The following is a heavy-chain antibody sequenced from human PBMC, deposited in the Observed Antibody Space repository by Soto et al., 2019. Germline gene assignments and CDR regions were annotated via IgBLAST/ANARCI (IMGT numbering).Heavy chain of an antibody. J-gene: IGHJ4*02. V-gene: IGHV4-31*03. CDR1: GGSISSGGYY. CDR2: IYYSGST. D-gene: IGHD3-9*01. CDR3: ARGVDILTGIDY. Sequence: SETLSLTCTVSGGSISSGGYYWSWIRQHPGKGLEWIGYIYYSGSTYYNPSPKSRVTISVDTSKNQFSLKLSSVTAADTAVYYCARGVDILTGIDYWGQGTLVTVSS.